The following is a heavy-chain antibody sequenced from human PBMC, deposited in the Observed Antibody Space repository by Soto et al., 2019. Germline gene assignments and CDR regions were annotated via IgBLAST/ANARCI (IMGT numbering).Heavy chain of an antibody. CDR2: IYHSGST. CDR1: GGSISSGGYS. D-gene: IGHD5-18*01. CDR3: ARVVGDTAMVGV. J-gene: IGHJ4*02. V-gene: IGHV4-30-2*01. Sequence: QLRLQESGSGLVKPSQTLSLTCAVSGGSISSGGYSWSWIRQPPGKGLEWIGYIYHSGSTYYNPSLKSRVTISVDRSKNQFSLKLSSVTAADTAVYYCARVVGDTAMVGVWGQGTLVTVSS.